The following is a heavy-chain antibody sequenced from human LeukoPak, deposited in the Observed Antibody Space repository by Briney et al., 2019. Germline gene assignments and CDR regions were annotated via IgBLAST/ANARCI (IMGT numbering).Heavy chain of an antibody. CDR3: AKDPRRSSYGGYGGGY. D-gene: IGHD5-12*01. J-gene: IGHJ4*02. V-gene: IGHV3-23*01. CDR1: GFTFNNYG. CDR2: ISGSGGST. Sequence: GGSLRLSCAASGFTFNNYGMNWVRQAPEKGLEWVSTISGSGGSTYYADSVKGRFTISRDNSKNTLYLQMNSLRAEDTAVYYCAKDPRRSSYGGYGGGYWGQGTLVTVSS.